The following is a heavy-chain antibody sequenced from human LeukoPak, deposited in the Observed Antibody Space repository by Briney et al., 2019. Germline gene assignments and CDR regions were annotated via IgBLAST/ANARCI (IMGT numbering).Heavy chain of an antibody. CDR1: GYTFTGYY. J-gene: IGHJ3*02. Sequence: ASVKVSCRASGYTFTGYYMHWVRQAPGQGLEWMGRIHPNSGGTNYAQKFQGRVTMTRDTSISTAYMELSRLRSDDTAVYYCASRKTIVGAAGDAFDIWGQGTMVTVSS. CDR3: ASRKTIVGAAGDAFDI. D-gene: IGHD1-26*01. CDR2: IHPNSGGT. V-gene: IGHV1-2*06.